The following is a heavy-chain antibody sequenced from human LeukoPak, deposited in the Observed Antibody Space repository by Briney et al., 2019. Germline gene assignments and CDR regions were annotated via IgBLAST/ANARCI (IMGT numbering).Heavy chain of an antibody. J-gene: IGHJ3*02. CDR1: GGSISSYY. Sequence: SETLSLTCTVSGGSISSYYWSWIRQPPGKGLEWIGYIYYSGSTNYNPSLKSRVTISVDTSKNQFSLKLSSVTAADTAVYYCARSGGLDAFDIWGQGTMVTVSS. CDR2: IYYSGST. V-gene: IGHV4-59*01. CDR3: ARSGGLDAFDI. D-gene: IGHD3/OR15-3a*01.